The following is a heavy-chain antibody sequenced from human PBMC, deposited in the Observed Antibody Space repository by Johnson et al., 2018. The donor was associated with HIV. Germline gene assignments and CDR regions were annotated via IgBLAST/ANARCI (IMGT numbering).Heavy chain of an antibody. Sequence: MQLVESGGGVVQPGRSLRLSCAASGFTFSSYAMHWVRQAPGKGLEWVSGISWNSGSTYYADSVKGRFTISRDNSKNTLYLQMNSLRAEDTAVYYCASEVRGGLDIWGQGTMVTVSS. CDR1: GFTFSSYA. CDR3: ASEVRGGLDI. V-gene: IGHV3-23*04. J-gene: IGHJ3*02. CDR2: ISWNSGST. D-gene: IGHD3-10*01.